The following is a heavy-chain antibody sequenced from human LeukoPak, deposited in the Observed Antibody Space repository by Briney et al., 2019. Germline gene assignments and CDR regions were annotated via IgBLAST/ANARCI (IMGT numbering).Heavy chain of an antibody. Sequence: ASVKVSCKASGYTFTSYAISWVRQAPGQGLEWMGWISAYNGNTNYAQKLQGRVTMTTDTPTSTAYMELRSLRSDDTAVYYCARDRHRTDSSGWQTHFDYWGQGTLVTVSS. CDR2: ISAYNGNT. CDR3: ARDRHRTDSSGWQTHFDY. J-gene: IGHJ4*02. D-gene: IGHD6-19*01. V-gene: IGHV1-18*04. CDR1: GYTFTSYA.